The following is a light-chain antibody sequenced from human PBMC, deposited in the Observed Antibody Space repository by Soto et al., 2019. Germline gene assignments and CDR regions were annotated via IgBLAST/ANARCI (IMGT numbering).Light chain of an antibody. CDR2: WAS. CDR3: QQYYSTPRS. CDR1: QSVLYSSNNKNY. V-gene: IGKV4-1*01. Sequence: DIVMTQSPDSLAVSLGERATINCKSSQSVLYSSNNKNYLAWYQQKPGQPPKLLIYWASTRESVVPDRFSGSGSGIDFTLTISSLQAEDVAVYYCQQYYSTPRSFGQGTKLEIK. J-gene: IGKJ2*01.